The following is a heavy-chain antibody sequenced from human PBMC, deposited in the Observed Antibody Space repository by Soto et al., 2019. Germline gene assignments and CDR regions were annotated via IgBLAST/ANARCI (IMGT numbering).Heavy chain of an antibody. D-gene: IGHD6-19*01. CDR3: WGGSGYNWFDP. V-gene: IGHV3-23*01. CDR1: GFTFSSYA. CDR2: ISGSGGST. Sequence: GGSLRLSCAASGFTFSSYAMSWVRQAPGKGLEWVSAISGSGGSTYYADSVKGRFTISRDNSKNTLYLQMNSLRAEDTAVYYCWGGSGYNWFDPWGQGTLVTVSS. J-gene: IGHJ5*02.